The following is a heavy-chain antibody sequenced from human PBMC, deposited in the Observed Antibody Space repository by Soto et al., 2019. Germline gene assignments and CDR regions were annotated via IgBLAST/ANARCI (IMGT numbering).Heavy chain of an antibody. V-gene: IGHV5-10-1*01. J-gene: IGHJ4*02. CDR3: ARQIYDSDTGPNFQYYFDS. D-gene: IGHD3-22*01. CDR2: IDPSDSQT. Sequence: GESLKISCKGSGYSFAGYWITWVRQKPGKGLGWMGRIDPSDSQTHYSPSFRGHVAISATKSITTVFLQWSSLRASDTAMYYCARQIYDSDTGPNFQYYFDSWGQGTPVTVSS. CDR1: GYSFAGYW.